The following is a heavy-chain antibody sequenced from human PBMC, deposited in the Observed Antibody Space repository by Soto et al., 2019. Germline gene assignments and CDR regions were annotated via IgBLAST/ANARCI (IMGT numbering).Heavy chain of an antibody. D-gene: IGHD3-16*01. CDR1: GFTISNYA. J-gene: IGHJ4*02. Sequence: PGGSLRLSCAASGFTISNYAMSWVRQAPGKGLEWVSSISGGGSSTYYADSVKGRFTMSRDNSKNTLYLQMNSLRAEDTAVYYCAKVPAYDYVWGTYYYFDYWGLGALVTVSS. CDR3: AKVPAYDYVWGTYYYFDY. CDR2: ISGGGSST. V-gene: IGHV3-23*01.